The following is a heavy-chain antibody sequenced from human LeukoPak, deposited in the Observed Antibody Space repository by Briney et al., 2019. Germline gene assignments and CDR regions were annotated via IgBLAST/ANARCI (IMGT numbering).Heavy chain of an antibody. CDR1: GGSFSGYY. V-gene: IGHV4-34*01. CDR3: ARGSGSYYKSLNWFDP. J-gene: IGHJ5*02. Sequence: SETLSLTCAVYGGSFSGYYWSWMRQPPGKGLEWIGEINHSGSTNYNPSLKSRVTISVDTSKNHFSLKLRSVTAADAAVYYCARGSGSYYKSLNWFDPWGQGTLVTVSS. D-gene: IGHD3-10*01. CDR2: INHSGST.